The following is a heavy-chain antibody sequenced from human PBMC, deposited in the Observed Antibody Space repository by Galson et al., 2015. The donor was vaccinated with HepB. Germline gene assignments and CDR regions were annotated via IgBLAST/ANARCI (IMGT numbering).Heavy chain of an antibody. Sequence: QSGAEVKKPGESLKISCKGSGYSFPTYWIGWVRQMPGKGLEWMGIIFPRDSDTRYSPSFQGQVTISADKSITTAYLQWSSLKASDTAMYYCARAHTSGWCFDFWGQGTLVTVSS. CDR3: ARAHTSGWCFDF. V-gene: IGHV5-51*03. CDR1: GYSFPTYW. D-gene: IGHD6-19*01. CDR2: IFPRDSDT. J-gene: IGHJ4*02.